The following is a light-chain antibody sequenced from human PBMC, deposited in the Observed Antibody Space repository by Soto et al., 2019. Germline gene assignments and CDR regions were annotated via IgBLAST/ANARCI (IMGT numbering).Light chain of an antibody. CDR2: GAS. V-gene: IGKV3-15*01. CDR3: QQYNNLPP. CDR1: QSVSSN. Sequence: IGISHSLATLSVSTGERATLSCRASQSVSSNLAWYQQKPGQAPRLLIYGASTRATGIPARFSGSGSGTEFTLTISSLQSEDFAVYYCQQYNNLPPFGPGTKV. J-gene: IGKJ3*01.